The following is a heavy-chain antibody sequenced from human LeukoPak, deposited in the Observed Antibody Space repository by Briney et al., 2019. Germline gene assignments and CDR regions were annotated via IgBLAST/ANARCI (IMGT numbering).Heavy chain of an antibody. CDR1: GGSFSGYY. Sequence: PSETLSLTCAVYGGSFSGYYWSWIRQPPGKGLEWIGEINHSGSTNCNPSLKSRVTISVDTSKNQFSLKLSSVTAADTAVYYCARARLLYYYDSSGYYYSWGFDYWGQGTLVTVSS. CDR3: ARARLLYYYDSSGYYYSWGFDY. J-gene: IGHJ4*02. CDR2: INHSGST. V-gene: IGHV4-34*01. D-gene: IGHD3-22*01.